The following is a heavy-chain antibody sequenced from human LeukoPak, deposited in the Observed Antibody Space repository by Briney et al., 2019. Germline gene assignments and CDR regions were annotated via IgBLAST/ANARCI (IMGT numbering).Heavy chain of an antibody. V-gene: IGHV4-61*01. D-gene: IGHD6-19*01. CDR3: AREGSGWYYFDY. CDR2: IYYSGST. Sequence: SETLSLTCTVSGGSVSSGSYYWSWIRQPPGKGLEWIGYIYYSGSTNYNPSLKSRVTISVDTSKNQFSLKLSSVTAADTAVYYCAREGSGWYYFDYWGQGTLVTVSS. J-gene: IGHJ4*02. CDR1: GGSVSSGSYY.